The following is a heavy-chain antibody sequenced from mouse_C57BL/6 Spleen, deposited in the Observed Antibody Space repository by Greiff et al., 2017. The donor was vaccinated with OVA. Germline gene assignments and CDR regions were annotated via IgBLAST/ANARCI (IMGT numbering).Heavy chain of an antibody. Sequence: EVQLQQSGPELVKPGASVKISCKASGYTFTDYYMNWVKQSHGKSLEWIGDINPNNGGTSYNQKFKGKATLTVDKASSTAYMELRSLTSEDSAVYYCARSDYYGSSALDYWGQGTTLTVSA. CDR2: INPNNGGT. V-gene: IGHV1-26*01. D-gene: IGHD1-1*01. J-gene: IGHJ2*01. CDR1: GYTFTDYY. CDR3: ARSDYYGSSALDY.